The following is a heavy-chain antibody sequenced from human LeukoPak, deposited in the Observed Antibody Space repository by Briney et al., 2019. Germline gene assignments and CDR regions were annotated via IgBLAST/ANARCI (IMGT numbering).Heavy chain of an antibody. Sequence: GGSLRLSCAASGFTFNLYAMNWVRQAPGGGLDWVATITARGDVAYHADSVNGRFTFSRDNSKNIVYLQMSSLRAEDTALYYCAKDNSVIRATCFDSWGQGTLVTVSS. J-gene: IGHJ4*02. CDR3: AKDNSVIRATCFDS. CDR1: GFTFNLYA. CDR2: ITARGDVA. V-gene: IGHV3-23*01. D-gene: IGHD2-21*01.